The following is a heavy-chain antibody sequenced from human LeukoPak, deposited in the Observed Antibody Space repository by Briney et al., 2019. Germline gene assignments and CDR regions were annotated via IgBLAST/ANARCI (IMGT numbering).Heavy chain of an antibody. J-gene: IGHJ4*02. V-gene: IGHV4-38-2*02. CDR3: ARVYSGYDYFDY. CDR1: GYSISSGYY. Sequence: SETLSLTCTVSGYSISSGYYWGWIRQPPGKGLEWIGSIYHSGSTYYNPSLKSRVTISVDTSKNQFSLKLSSVTAADTAVYYCARVYSGYDYFDYWGQGTLVTVSS. D-gene: IGHD5-12*01. CDR2: IYHSGST.